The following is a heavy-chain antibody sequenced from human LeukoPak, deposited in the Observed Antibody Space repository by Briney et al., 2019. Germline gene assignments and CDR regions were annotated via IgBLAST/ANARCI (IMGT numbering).Heavy chain of an antibody. CDR1: GGSFSGYY. Sequence: SETLSLTCAVYGGSFSGYYWSWIRQPPGKGLEWIGEINHSGSTNYNPSLKSRVTISVDTSKNQFSLKLSSVTAADTAVYFCARQELSYGSGSYFDSWGQGVLVTVSS. CDR3: ARQELSYGSGSYFDS. V-gene: IGHV4-34*01. D-gene: IGHD3-10*01. CDR2: INHSGST. J-gene: IGHJ4*02.